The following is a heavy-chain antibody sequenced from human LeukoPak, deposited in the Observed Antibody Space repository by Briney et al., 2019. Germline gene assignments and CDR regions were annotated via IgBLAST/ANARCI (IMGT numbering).Heavy chain of an antibody. V-gene: IGHV3-74*01. J-gene: IGHJ4*02. CDR1: GFTFSSYW. CDR2: INSDGSST. D-gene: IGHD5-12*01. CDR3: ARVKGSGYGEYYFDY. Sequence: QPGGSLRLSCAASGFTFSSYWMHWVRQAPGKGLVWVSRINSDGSSTSYADSVKGRFTISRDNAKNTLYLQMNSLRAEDTAVYYCARVKGSGYGEYYFDYWGQGTLVTVSS.